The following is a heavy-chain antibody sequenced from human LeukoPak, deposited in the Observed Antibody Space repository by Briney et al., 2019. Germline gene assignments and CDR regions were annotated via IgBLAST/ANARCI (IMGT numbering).Heavy chain of an antibody. J-gene: IGHJ5*02. CDR3: VKRGVDP. Sequence: PGGSLRISCSASGFAFGGFGMSWVRQAPGKGLEWVSGIGGNGADTVYADAVKGRFTISRDNAKNTLFLQMSSLRAEDTAIYYCVKRGVDPWGQGTLVAVSA. CDR1: GFAFGGFG. CDR2: IGGNGADT. V-gene: IGHV3-20*04.